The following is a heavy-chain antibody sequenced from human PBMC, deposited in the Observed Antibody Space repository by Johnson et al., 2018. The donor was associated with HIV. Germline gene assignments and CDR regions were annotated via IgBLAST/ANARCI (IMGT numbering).Heavy chain of an antibody. J-gene: IGHJ3*02. Sequence: VQLVESGGGLVQPGGSLRLSCAASGFTFSSYDMHWVRQAPGKGLEWVSSIDTTGDTYYPDSVKGRFTISRENAKSSLYLQMHSLTVGDTAVYYCASDYGGTKDAFDIWGQGTMVTVSS. V-gene: IGHV3-13*01. CDR2: IDTTGDT. CDR3: ASDYGGTKDAFDI. D-gene: IGHD3-10*01. CDR1: GFTFSSYD.